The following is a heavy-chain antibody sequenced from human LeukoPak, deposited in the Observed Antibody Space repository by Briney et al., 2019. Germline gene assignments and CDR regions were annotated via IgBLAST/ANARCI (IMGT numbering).Heavy chain of an antibody. J-gene: IGHJ4*02. D-gene: IGHD3-22*01. CDR2: IYPGDSDT. CDR3: ARRAPTYYYDSSGYNFDY. V-gene: IGHV5-51*01. CDR1: GYSFTSCW. Sequence: GESLKISCKGSGYSFTSCWIGWVRQMPGKGLEWMGIIYPGDSDTRYSPSFQGQVTISADKSISTAYLQWSSLKASDTAMYYCARRAPTYYYDSSGYNFDYWGQGTLVTASS.